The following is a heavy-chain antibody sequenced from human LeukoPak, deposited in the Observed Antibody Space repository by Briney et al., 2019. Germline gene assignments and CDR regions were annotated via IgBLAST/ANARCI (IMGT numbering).Heavy chain of an antibody. CDR1: GFTFSSYA. Sequence: GGSLRLSCAASGFTFSSYAMNWVRQAPGEGLEWVSTISGSGGSTYYADSVKGRFPISRDNSKNTLYLQMNSLRVDDTAVYSCAKSKGGSVSGIDYWGQGTLATVSS. J-gene: IGHJ4*02. V-gene: IGHV3-23*01. CDR3: AKSKGGSVSGIDY. CDR2: ISGSGGST. D-gene: IGHD6-19*01.